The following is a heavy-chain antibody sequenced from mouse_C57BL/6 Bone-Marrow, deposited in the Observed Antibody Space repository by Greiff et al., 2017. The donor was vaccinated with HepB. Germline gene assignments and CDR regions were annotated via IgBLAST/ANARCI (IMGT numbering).Heavy chain of an antibody. J-gene: IGHJ2*01. CDR1: GYAFSSSW. V-gene: IGHV1-82*01. CDR3: ARRGHYGSSFY. CDR2: ICPGDGDT. D-gene: IGHD1-1*01. Sequence: QVQLQQSGPELVKPGASVKISCKASGYAFSSSWMNWVKQRPGKGLEWIGRICPGDGDTNYNGKFKGKATLTADKSSSTAYMQLSSLTSEDSAVYFCARRGHYGSSFYWGQGTTLTVSS.